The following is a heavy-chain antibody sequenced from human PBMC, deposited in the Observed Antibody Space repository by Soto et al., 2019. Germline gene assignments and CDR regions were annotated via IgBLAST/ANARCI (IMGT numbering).Heavy chain of an antibody. CDR1: GYSFTSYW. V-gene: IGHV5-51*01. CDR2: IYPGDSDT. CDR3: ARRVLRETHFDY. Sequence: PGESLKISCKGSGYSFTSYWIGWVRQVPGKGLEWMGIIYPGDSDTRYSPSFQGQVTISADKSISTAYLQWSSLKASDSAIYYCARRVLRETHFDYWGQGTLVTVSS. J-gene: IGHJ4*02. D-gene: IGHD3-10*02.